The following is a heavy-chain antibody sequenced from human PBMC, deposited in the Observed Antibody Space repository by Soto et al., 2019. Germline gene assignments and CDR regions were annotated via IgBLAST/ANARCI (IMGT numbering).Heavy chain of an antibody. CDR2: ILYDGSYK. CDR1: GFTFKNYG. Sequence: QVQLVESGGGVVQPGRSLRLSCAVSGFTFKNYGMHWVRQAPGTGLEWVADILYDGSYKYYADSVQGRFTISRDNSKNTLYLQRNSLRAEDTAVYYCATDAYYYDRGGDFEGCYFDYWGQGALVTVAS. J-gene: IGHJ4*02. D-gene: IGHD3-22*01. CDR3: ATDAYYYDRGGDFEGCYFDY. V-gene: IGHV3-30*03.